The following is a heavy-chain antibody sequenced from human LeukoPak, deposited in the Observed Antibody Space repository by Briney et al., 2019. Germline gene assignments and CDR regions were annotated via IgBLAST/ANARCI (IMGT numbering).Heavy chain of an antibody. CDR1: GGSISSGDYY. Sequence: ASETLSLTCTVSGGSISSGDYYWSWIRQPPGKGLEWIGYIYYSGSTYYNPSLKSRVTISVDTSKNQFSLKLSSVTAADTAVYYCARRASRIFGVVTNFDYWGQGTLVTVSS. J-gene: IGHJ4*02. D-gene: IGHD3-3*01. V-gene: IGHV4-30-4*08. CDR2: IYYSGST. CDR3: ARRASRIFGVVTNFDY.